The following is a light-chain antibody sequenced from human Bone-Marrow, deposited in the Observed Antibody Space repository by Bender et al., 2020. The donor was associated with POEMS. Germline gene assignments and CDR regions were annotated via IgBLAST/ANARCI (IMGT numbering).Light chain of an antibody. CDR1: FLGDKS. J-gene: IGLJ3*02. V-gene: IGLV3-1*01. CDR2: QDN. CDR3: QVWDSSNDHPWV. Sequence: SYELTQPPSVFVSPGQTATITCSGDFLGDKSASWYQHRPGQSPVVVIYQDNLRPSGIPERISASHSGNTATLAISGTQAMDEADYYCQVWDSSNDHPWVFGGGTKLTVL.